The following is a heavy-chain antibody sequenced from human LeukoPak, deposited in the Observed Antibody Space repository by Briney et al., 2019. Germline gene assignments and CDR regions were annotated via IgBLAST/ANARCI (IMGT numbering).Heavy chain of an antibody. D-gene: IGHD1-26*01. Sequence: ASVKVSCKASGYTFTGYYMHWVRQAPGQGLEWMGWINPNSGGTNYAQMFQGRVTMTRDTSISTAYMELSRLRSDATAVYYCARDYSRDVGAAGYWGQGTLVTVSS. J-gene: IGHJ4*02. CDR1: GYTFTGYY. CDR2: INPNSGGT. CDR3: ARDYSRDVGAAGY. V-gene: IGHV1-2*02.